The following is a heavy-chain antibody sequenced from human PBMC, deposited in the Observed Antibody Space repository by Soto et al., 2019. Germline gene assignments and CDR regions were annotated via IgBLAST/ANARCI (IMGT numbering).Heavy chain of an antibody. V-gene: IGHV1-69*04. J-gene: IGHJ4*02. CDR2: IIPILGIA. CDR3: AREEYSSSSPQVVY. D-gene: IGHD6-6*01. CDR1: GGTFSSYT. Sequence: SVKVSCKASGGTFSSYTISWGRQAPGQGLEWMGRIIPILGIANYAQKFQGRVTITADKSTSTAYMELSSLRSEDTAVYYCAREEYSSSSPQVVYWGQGTLVTVSS.